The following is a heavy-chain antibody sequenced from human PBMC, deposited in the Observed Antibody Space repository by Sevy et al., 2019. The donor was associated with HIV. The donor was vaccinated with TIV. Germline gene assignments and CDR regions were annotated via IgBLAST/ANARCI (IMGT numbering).Heavy chain of an antibody. CDR1: GYTFTIYG. CDR2: ISAYNGNT. CDR3: ARDPGIAAAGTYYYYYYGMDV. D-gene: IGHD6-13*01. V-gene: IGHV1-18*01. Sequence: ASVKVSCKASGYTFTIYGISWVRQAPGQGLEWMGWISAYNGNTNYAQKLQGRVTMTTDTSTSTAYMELRSLRSDDTAVYYCARDPGIAAAGTYYYYYYGMDVWGQGTTVTVSS. J-gene: IGHJ6*02.